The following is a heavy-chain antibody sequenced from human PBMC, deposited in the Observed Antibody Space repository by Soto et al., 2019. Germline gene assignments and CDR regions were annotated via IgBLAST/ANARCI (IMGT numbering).Heavy chain of an antibody. CDR3: ARDRPYYYGMDV. D-gene: IGHD6-6*01. Sequence: GGSLRLSCAASGFSFSSYSMIWVRQAPGEGLEWVSYISSSSSTIYYADSVKGRFTISRDNAKNSLYLQMNSLRDEDTAVYYCARDRPYYYGMDVWGQGTTVTVSS. V-gene: IGHV3-48*02. CDR1: GFSFSSYS. CDR2: ISSSSSTI. J-gene: IGHJ6*02.